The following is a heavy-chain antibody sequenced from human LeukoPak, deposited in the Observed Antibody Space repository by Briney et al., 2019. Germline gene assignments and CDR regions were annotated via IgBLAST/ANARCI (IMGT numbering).Heavy chain of an antibody. CDR2: VKSRSAGETT. V-gene: IGHV3-15*01. D-gene: IGHD3-10*01. CDR3: TLIQGWGSGSYYRDF. CDR1: GFSISNDW. Sequence: PGGSLRLSCAASGFSISNDWMSWVRQAPGKGLEWVARVKSRSAGETTDYAAPVKGRFTISRDDSKNTLYQQMNSLKTEDTAVYYCTLIQGWGSGSYYRDFWGQGTLVTVSS. J-gene: IGHJ4*02.